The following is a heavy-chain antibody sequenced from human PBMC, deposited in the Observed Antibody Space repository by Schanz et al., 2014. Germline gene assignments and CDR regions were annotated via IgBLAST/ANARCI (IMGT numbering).Heavy chain of an antibody. J-gene: IGHJ4*02. V-gene: IGHV1-69*02. CDR2: IIPILGIA. D-gene: IGHD4-17*01. CDR1: GGTFNSYT. CDR3: ARGYGDSPTDF. Sequence: QVQLVQSGAEVKKPGSSMKVSCKASGGTFNSYTINWVRQAPGQGLEWMGRIIPILGIANYAQKFQGRVTITADRSTSTAYMELSSPRSEDTAVYYCARGYGDSPTDFWGQGTLVTGSS.